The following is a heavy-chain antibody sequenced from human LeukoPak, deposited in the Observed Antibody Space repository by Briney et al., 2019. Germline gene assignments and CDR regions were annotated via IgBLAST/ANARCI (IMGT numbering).Heavy chain of an antibody. CDR2: INPSGGIT. V-gene: IGHV1-46*01. D-gene: IGHD5-18*01. J-gene: IGHJ4*02. Sequence: ASVKVSCKASGYTFTDFGISWVRQAPGQGLESMGIINPSGGITTYSQKFHGRVTMTRDTSTRTVYMELNNLTSGDTAIYYCAKAEGYGARDYWGQGTLVTVSS. CDR3: AKAEGYGARDY. CDR1: GYTFTDFG.